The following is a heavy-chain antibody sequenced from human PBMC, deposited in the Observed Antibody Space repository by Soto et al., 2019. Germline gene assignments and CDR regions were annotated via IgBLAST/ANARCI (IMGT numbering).Heavy chain of an antibody. J-gene: IGHJ6*02. V-gene: IGHV1-18*04. D-gene: IGHD2-8*01. CDR3: AREMGYCTNGVCFDYGMDV. Sequence: GASVKVSCKASGYTFTSYGISWVRQAPGQGLEWMGWISAYNGNTNYAQKLQGRVTMITDTSTSTAYMELRSLRSDDTAVYYCAREMGYCTNGVCFDYGMDVWGQGTTVTSP. CDR2: ISAYNGNT. CDR1: GYTFTSYG.